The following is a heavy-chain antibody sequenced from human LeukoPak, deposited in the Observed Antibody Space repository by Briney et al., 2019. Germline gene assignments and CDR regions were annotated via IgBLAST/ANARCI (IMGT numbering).Heavy chain of an antibody. Sequence: GRSLRLSCTASGFTFGDYAMSWVRQAPGKGLEWVGFIRSKAYGGTTEYAASVKGRFTISRDDSKSIAYLQMNSLKTEDTAVYYCTRLGFFGYYFDYWGQGTLVTVSS. D-gene: IGHD3-3*01. CDR1: GFTFGDYA. J-gene: IGHJ4*02. CDR2: IRSKAYGGTT. V-gene: IGHV3-49*04. CDR3: TRLGFFGYYFDY.